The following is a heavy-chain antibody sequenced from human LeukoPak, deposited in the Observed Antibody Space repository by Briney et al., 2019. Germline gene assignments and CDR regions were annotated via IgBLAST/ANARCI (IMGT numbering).Heavy chain of an antibody. D-gene: IGHD3-10*01. V-gene: IGHV4-4*07. CDR2: INTSGST. J-gene: IGHJ6*02. CDR1: GGSISSYY. CDR3: ARDRWFGNLYYYYGMDV. Sequence: SETLSLTCTVSGGSISSYYWSWIRQPAGKGLEWIGRINTSGSTNYNPSLKSRVTMSVDTSKNQFSLKLSSVTAADTAVYYCARDRWFGNLYYYYGMDVWGQGTTVTVSS.